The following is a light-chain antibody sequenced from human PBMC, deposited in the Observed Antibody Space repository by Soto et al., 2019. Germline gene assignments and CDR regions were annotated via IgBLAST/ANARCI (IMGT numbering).Light chain of an antibody. V-gene: IGKV2-28*01. CDR3: MQALQSLT. CDR1: QSLLHSNGYNY. CDR2: LGS. J-gene: IGKJ5*01. Sequence: DIVMTQSPLSLPVTPGEPASISCSSSQSLLHSNGYNYLDWYLQKPGQSPQLLIYLGSNRASGVPDRFSGSGSGTDFTLKISRVEAADVGVYYCMQALQSLTVGQGTRLEIK.